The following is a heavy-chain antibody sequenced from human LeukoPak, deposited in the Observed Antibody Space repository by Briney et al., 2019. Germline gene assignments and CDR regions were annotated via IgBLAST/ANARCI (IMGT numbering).Heavy chain of an antibody. J-gene: IGHJ4*02. V-gene: IGHV3-30*02. D-gene: IGHD3/OR15-3a*01. Sequence: GGSLRLSCAASGFTFSSYGMHWVRQAPGKGLEWVRYIRYDGSKKYYADSLKGRFTISRDNSKNTLYLQITSLRAEDTALYYCAKEGELDKLFFDYWGQGTLVTVSS. CDR1: GFTFSSYG. CDR3: AKEGELDKLFFDY. CDR2: IRYDGSKK.